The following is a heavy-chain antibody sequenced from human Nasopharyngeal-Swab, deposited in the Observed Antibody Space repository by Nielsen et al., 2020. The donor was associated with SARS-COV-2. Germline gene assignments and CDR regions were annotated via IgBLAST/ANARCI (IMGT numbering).Heavy chain of an antibody. CDR3: ARALTGTSFFDP. D-gene: IGHD1-20*01. CDR2: VNHGGST. J-gene: IGHJ5*02. Sequence: WIRQPPGKGLEWIGEVNHGGSTNSNPPLKSRVAISVDTPKNQFSLKLSSVTAADTAVYYCARALTGTSFFDPWGQGTLVTVSS. V-gene: IGHV4-34*01.